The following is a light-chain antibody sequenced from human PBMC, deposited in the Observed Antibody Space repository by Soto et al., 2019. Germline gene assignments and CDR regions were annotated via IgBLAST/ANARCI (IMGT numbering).Light chain of an antibody. Sequence: DIVMTQSPDSLAVSLGERATINCKSSQSVLYSSNNKNYLAWYQHKPGQPPKLLIYWASTRESGVPDRFSGSGSGTDFTLTISNLQAEDVAVYYCQQYYSTPHTFGQGTKLEIK. CDR2: WAS. V-gene: IGKV4-1*01. CDR3: QQYYSTPHT. J-gene: IGKJ2*01. CDR1: QSVLYSSNNKNY.